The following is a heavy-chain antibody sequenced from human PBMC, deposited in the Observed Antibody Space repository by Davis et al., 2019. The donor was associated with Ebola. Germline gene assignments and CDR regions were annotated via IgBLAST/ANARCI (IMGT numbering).Heavy chain of an antibody. CDR3: TTHSAWHYYGMDV. V-gene: IGHV3-15*01. D-gene: IGHD1-26*01. Sequence: PGGSLRLSCTTSGFTFSTYALSWVRQAPGKGLEWVGRIKSKTDGGTTDYAAPVKGRFTISRDDSKNTLYLQMNSLKTEDTAVYYCTTHSAWHYYGMDVWGQGTTVTVSS. CDR2: IKSKTDGGTT. CDR1: GFTFSTYA. J-gene: IGHJ6*02.